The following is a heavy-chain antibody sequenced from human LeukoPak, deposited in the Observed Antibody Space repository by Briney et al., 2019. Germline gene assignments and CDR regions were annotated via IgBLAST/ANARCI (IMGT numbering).Heavy chain of an antibody. D-gene: IGHD6-19*01. J-gene: IGHJ4*02. CDR1: GFTFSSYG. CDR3: ARESDSSGWYFGY. CDR2: INWNGGST. Sequence: PGGSLRLSCAASGFTFSSYGMSWVRQAPGKGLEWVSGINWNGGSTGYADSVKGRFTISRDNSKNTLYLQMGSLRAEDMAVYYCARESDSSGWYFGYWGQGTLVTVSS. V-gene: IGHV3-20*04.